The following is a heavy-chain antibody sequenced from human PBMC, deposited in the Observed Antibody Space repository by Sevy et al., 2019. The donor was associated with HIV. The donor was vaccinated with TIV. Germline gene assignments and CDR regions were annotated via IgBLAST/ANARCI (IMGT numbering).Heavy chain of an antibody. CDR2: ISTFNGDT. CDR3: ARAPSGSQGPGQYFHY. D-gene: IGHD1-26*01. Sequence: ASVKVSCKTSGYRFMSYGISWVRQAPGQGLEWMGWISTFNGDTNAAPKLQGRVTMTTDTSTSTGYMELRSLRSDDTAVYYCARAPSGSQGPGQYFHYWGQGTLLTVSS. CDR1: GYRFMSYG. J-gene: IGHJ1*01. V-gene: IGHV1-18*01.